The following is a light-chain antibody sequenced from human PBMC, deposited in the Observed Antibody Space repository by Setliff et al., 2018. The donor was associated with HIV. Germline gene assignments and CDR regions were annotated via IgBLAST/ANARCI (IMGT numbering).Light chain of an antibody. CDR1: SSDVGGYDY. Sequence: QSVLAQPTSASGSPGQPVTISCTGTSSDVGGYDYVSWYQQHPGKAPKLMIHEVNKRPSGVPDRFSGSKSDNTASLTVSGLQAEDEADYYCSSYAGSNTPYVFGTGTKGTVL. V-gene: IGLV2-8*01. J-gene: IGLJ1*01. CDR3: SSYAGSNTPYV. CDR2: EVN.